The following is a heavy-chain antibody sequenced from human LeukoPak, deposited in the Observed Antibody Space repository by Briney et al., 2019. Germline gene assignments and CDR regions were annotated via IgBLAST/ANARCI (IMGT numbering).Heavy chain of an antibody. CDR2: IYPADSRT. Sequence: GESLKISCKGSGYNFTSHWIGWVRQMPGKGLEWMGIIYPADSRTRDSPSFQGHVTISVDKSISTAYLQWSSLKAPDTAMYYCARHSVSRTSPSDPFNIWGQGTMVTVSS. V-gene: IGHV5-51*01. CDR3: ARHSVSRTSPSDPFNI. CDR1: GYNFTSHW. J-gene: IGHJ3*02. D-gene: IGHD3-16*01.